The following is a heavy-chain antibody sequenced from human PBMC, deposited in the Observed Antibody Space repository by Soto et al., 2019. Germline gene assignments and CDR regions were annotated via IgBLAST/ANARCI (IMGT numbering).Heavy chain of an antibody. CDR1: GGSFSGYY. J-gene: IGHJ6*03. V-gene: IGHV4-34*01. CDR3: ARGPSPLGSLYDILTGYYPGRTYYYYMDV. CDR2: INNSERT. Sequence: SETLSLTCAVYGGSFSGYYWSWIRQPPGKGLEWIGEINNSERTNYNPSLKSRVTISVDTSKNQFSLKLSSVTAADTAVYYCARGPSPLGSLYDILTGYYPGRTYYYYMDVWGKGTTVTVSS. D-gene: IGHD3-9*01.